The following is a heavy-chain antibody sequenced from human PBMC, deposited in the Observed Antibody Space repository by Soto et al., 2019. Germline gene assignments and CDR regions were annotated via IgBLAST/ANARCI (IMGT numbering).Heavy chain of an antibody. CDR2: IYYSGST. J-gene: IGHJ6*02. CDR3: ARDQGTYDILTGYYHYYYGMDV. D-gene: IGHD3-9*01. V-gene: IGHV4-61*01. CDR1: GGSVSSGSYY. Sequence: QVQLQESGPGLVKPSETLSLTCTVSGGSVSSGSYYWSWIRQPPGKGLEWIGYIYYSGSTNYNPSLQRRVTISVDTSKNQFSLKLSSVTAADTAVYYCARDQGTYDILTGYYHYYYGMDVWGQGTTVTVSS.